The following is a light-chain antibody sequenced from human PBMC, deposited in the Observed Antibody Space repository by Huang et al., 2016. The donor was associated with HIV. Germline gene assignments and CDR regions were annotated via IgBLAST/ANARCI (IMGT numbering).Light chain of an antibody. J-gene: IGKJ4*01. CDR2: DAS. Sequence: EIVLTQSPASLALSPGERATLSCRASQSVRNYLAWYQQKPGQAPRLLIFDASNRVTDIPARFSGSGSGTDSTLTISSLEPEDFAVYYCQQRYNWPLTFGGGTKVEIK. CDR3: QQRYNWPLT. CDR1: QSVRNY. V-gene: IGKV3-11*01.